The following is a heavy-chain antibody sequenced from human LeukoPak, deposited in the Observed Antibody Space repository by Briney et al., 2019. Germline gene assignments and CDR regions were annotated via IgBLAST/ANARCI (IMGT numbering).Heavy chain of an antibody. CDR3: ARAATAPITMIVVVPFDY. J-gene: IGHJ4*02. CDR2: INPNSGGT. D-gene: IGHD3-22*01. Sequence: RASVTVSCKASGYTFTGYYMHWVRQAPGQGLEWMGWINPNSGGTNYAQKFQGRVTMTRDTSISTAYMELSRLRSDDTAVYYCARAATAPITMIVVVPFDYWGQGTLVTVSS. V-gene: IGHV1-2*02. CDR1: GYTFTGYY.